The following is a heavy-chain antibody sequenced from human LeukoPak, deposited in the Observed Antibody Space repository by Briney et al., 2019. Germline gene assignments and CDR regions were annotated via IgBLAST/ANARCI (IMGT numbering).Heavy chain of an antibody. V-gene: IGHV4-30-4*01. J-gene: IGHJ6*03. Sequence: SETLSLTCTVSGGSISSGDYYWSWIRQPPGKGLEWIGYIYYSGSTYYNPSLKSRVTISVDTSKNQFSLKLSSVTAAETAVYYCAKGCCSSTSCYDPYYYYYMDVWGKGTTVTVSS. CDR3: AKGCCSSTSCYDPYYYYYMDV. D-gene: IGHD2-2*01. CDR1: GGSISSGDYY. CDR2: IYYSGST.